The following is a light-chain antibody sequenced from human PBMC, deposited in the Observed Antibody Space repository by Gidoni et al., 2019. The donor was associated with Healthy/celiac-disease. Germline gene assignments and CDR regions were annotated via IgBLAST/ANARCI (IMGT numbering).Light chain of an antibody. J-gene: IGKJ1*01. Sequence: AIQITQSPSSLYASVGDRVTITCRASQGIRNDLGWYQQKTGKAPKLLIYAASSLQSGVPSRFSGSGSGTDFTLTISSLQPEDCATYYCLQDYNYPRTFGQGTKVEIK. CDR2: AAS. CDR3: LQDYNYPRT. CDR1: QGIRND. V-gene: IGKV1-6*01.